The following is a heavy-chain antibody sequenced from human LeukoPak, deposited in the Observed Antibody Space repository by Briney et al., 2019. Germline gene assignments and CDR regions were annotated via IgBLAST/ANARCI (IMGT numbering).Heavy chain of an antibody. Sequence: PGGSLRLSCAASGFTISSYSMNWVRQAPGKGLDWVSSISSSSSYIYYADSVKGRFTISRDNAKNSLYLQMNSLRAEDTAVYYCVVVCSSTSCYAGLDYWGQGTLVTVSS. CDR3: VVVCSSTSCYAGLDY. D-gene: IGHD2-2*01. J-gene: IGHJ4*02. V-gene: IGHV3-21*01. CDR1: GFTISSYS. CDR2: ISSSSSYI.